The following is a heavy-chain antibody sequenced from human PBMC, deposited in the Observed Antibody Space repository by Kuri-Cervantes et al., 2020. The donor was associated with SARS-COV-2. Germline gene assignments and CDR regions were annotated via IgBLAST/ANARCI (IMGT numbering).Heavy chain of an antibody. CDR2: IYYSGST. V-gene: IGHV4-31*03. Sequence: LSCSVSGGSINSGGYYWSWIRRHPGKGLEWIGYIYYSGSTYYNPSLKSRVTISVDTSKNQFSLKLSSVTAADTAVYYCARARSITMIVVVIDAFDIWGQGTMVTVSS. D-gene: IGHD3-22*01. J-gene: IGHJ3*02. CDR3: ARARSITMIVVVIDAFDI. CDR1: GGSINSGGYY.